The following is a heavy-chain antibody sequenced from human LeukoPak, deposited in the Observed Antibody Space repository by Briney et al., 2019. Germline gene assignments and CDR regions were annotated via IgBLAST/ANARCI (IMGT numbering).Heavy chain of an antibody. CDR1: GGSISSYY. CDR3: ARSRITMVRGVIDCYYYMDV. D-gene: IGHD3-10*01. Sequence: SETLSLTCTVSGGSISSYYWSWIRQPPGKGLEWIGYIYYSGSTNYNPSLKSRVTISVDTSKNQFSLKLSSVTAADTAVYYCARSRITMVRGVIDCYYYMDVWGKGTTVTVSS. V-gene: IGHV4-59*01. J-gene: IGHJ6*03. CDR2: IYYSGST.